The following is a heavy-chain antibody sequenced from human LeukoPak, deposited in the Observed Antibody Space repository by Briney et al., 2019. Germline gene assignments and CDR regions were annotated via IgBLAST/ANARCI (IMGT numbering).Heavy chain of an antibody. D-gene: IGHD3-10*01. CDR3: TTEGHYYGHHSFLL. CDR2: ISSSSSYI. V-gene: IGHV3-21*01. CDR1: GFTFSSYS. J-gene: IGHJ3*01. Sequence: SGGSLRLSCAASGFTFSSYSMNWVRQAPGKGLEWVSSISSSSSYIYYADSVKGRFTISRDNAKYSLYLQMNSLRAEDTAVYYCTTEGHYYGHHSFLLWGQGTMVTVPS.